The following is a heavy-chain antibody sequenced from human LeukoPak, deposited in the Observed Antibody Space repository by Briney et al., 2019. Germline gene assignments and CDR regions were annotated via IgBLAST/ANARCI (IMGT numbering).Heavy chain of an antibody. V-gene: IGHV3-23*01. Sequence: PGGSLRLSCAASGFTFSSYAMSWVRQAPGKGLEWVSAISGSGGSTYYADSVKGRFTISRGNSKNTLYLQMNSLRAEDTAVYYCANTDDGYGDENWGQGTLVTVSS. D-gene: IGHD5-12*01. CDR2: ISGSGGST. CDR3: ANTDDGYGDEN. J-gene: IGHJ4*02. CDR1: GFTFSSYA.